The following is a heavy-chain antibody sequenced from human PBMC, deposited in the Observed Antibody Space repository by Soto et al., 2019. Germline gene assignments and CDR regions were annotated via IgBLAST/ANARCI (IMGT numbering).Heavy chain of an antibody. J-gene: IGHJ4*02. D-gene: IGHD3-16*02. CDR3: ARDRLRLGELSLLGYFDY. CDR2: ISYDGSNK. V-gene: IGHV3-30*04. Sequence: QVQLEESGGGVVQPGRSLRLSCAASGFTFSRHTMHWVRQAPGKGLEWVASISYDGSNKYYADSVKGRFTISRDNSKNTLSVQMDSLRAEDTAVYYWARDRLRLGELSLLGYFDYWGQGTLVTVSS. CDR1: GFTFSRHT.